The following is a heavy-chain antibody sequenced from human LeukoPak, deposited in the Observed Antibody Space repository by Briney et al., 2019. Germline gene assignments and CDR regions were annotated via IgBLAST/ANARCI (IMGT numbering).Heavy chain of an antibody. Sequence: GGSLRLSCAASGFTFSSYSMNWVRQAPGKGLEWVSYISSSSSTIYYADSVKGRFTISRDNAKNSLYLQMNSLRDEDTAVYYCARAKLDSSGYSFDYWGQGTLVTVSS. V-gene: IGHV3-48*02. J-gene: IGHJ4*02. CDR2: ISSSSSTI. CDR3: ARAKLDSSGYSFDY. CDR1: GFTFSSYS. D-gene: IGHD3-22*01.